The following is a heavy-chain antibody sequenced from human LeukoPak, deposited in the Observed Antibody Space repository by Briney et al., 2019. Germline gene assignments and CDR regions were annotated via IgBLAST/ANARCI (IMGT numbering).Heavy chain of an antibody. CDR2: INPNSGGT. J-gene: IGHJ4*02. Sequence: GASVKVSCKASGYTFTGYYMHWVRQAPGQGLEWMGWINPNSGGTNYAQKFQGRVTMTRDTSISTAYMELSRLRSDDTAVYYCARDPSQQWLVRFDYWGQGTLVTVSS. D-gene: IGHD6-19*01. CDR3: ARDPSQQWLVRFDY. CDR1: GYTFTGYY. V-gene: IGHV1-2*02.